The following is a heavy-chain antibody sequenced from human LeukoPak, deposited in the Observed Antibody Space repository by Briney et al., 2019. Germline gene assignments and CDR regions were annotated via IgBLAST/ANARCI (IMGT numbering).Heavy chain of an antibody. CDR3: AKERGKAMGRPPYYYYYMDV. Sequence: SETLSLTCTVSGGSISSYYWSWIRQPAGKGLEWIGRIYTSGSTNYNPSLKSRVTMSVDTSKNQFSLKLSSVTAADTAVYYCAKERGKAMGRPPYYYYYMDVWGKGTTVTVSS. V-gene: IGHV4-4*07. CDR1: GGSISSYY. J-gene: IGHJ6*03. CDR2: IYTSGST. D-gene: IGHD5-18*01.